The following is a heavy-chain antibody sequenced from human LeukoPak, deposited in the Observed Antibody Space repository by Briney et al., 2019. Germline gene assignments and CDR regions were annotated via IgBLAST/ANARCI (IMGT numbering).Heavy chain of an antibody. D-gene: IGHD2-21*02. CDR2: INPNSGGT. V-gene: IGHV1-2*02. Sequence: HRASVKVSCKASGYTFTGYYMHWVRQAPGQGLEWMGWINPNSGGTNYAQKFQGRVTMTRDTSISTAYMELSSLRAEDTAVYYCARAETSRFPHCVDYWGQGTLVTVSS. CDR3: ARAETSRFPHCVDY. CDR1: GYTFTGYY. J-gene: IGHJ4*02.